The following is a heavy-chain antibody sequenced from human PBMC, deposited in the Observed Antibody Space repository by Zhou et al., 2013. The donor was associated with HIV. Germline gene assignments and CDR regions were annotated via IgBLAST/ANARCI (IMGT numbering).Heavy chain of an antibody. CDR3: AKAAAATGLYFYGLDV. CDR2: INPKSGSV. CDR1: GNTFSDYY. V-gene: IGHV1-2*02. D-gene: IGHD2-15*01. J-gene: IGHJ6*02. Sequence: QVQLVQSGAAVKKPGASVKVSCKASGNTFSDYYLHWVRQAPGQGLQWMGWINPKSGSVSYAERFQGRVAMTRDTSISTAYMELSRLTSDDTALYFXAKAAAATGLYFYGLDVWGQGTTVTVSS.